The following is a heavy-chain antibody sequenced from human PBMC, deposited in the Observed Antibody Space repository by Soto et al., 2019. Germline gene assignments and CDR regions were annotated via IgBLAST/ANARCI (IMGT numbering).Heavy chain of an antibody. D-gene: IGHD3-22*01. CDR1: GFSLSTSGVG. J-gene: IGHJ4*03. CDR2: VSRHNDK. CDR3: ARLFYYDSSGYLRPFDY. V-gene: IGHV2-5*01. Sequence: SGPTLVNPTQTLTLTCTFSGFSLSTSGVGVGWVRQPPGKALEWLALVSRHNDKRYSPSLKSRLTITKDSSKNQVVITITNVAAVDTATYYCARLFYYDSSGYLRPFDYWGQGTPVTVSS.